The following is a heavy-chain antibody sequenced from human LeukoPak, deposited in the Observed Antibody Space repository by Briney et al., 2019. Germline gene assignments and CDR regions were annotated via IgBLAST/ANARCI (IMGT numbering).Heavy chain of an antibody. CDR1: GFTFSSYG. CDR2: IWYDGSNK. D-gene: IGHD6-13*01. J-gene: IGHJ4*02. Sequence: GRSLRLSCAASGFTFSSYGMHWVRQAPGKGLEWVAVIWYDGSNKYYADSVKGRFTISRDNSKNTLYLQMNSLRAEDTAVYYCARHSSIAAAGIWEEGAYFDYWGQGTLVTVSS. V-gene: IGHV3-33*01. CDR3: ARHSSIAAAGIWEEGAYFDY.